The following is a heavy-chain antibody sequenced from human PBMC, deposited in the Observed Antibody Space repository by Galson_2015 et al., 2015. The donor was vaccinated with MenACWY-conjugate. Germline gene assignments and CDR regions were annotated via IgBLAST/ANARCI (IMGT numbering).Heavy chain of an antibody. D-gene: IGHD5-24*01. Sequence: SLRLSCATSGFSFSSYGMHWVRQAPGKGLEWVALISYDGSDKNYADSVKGRFTISRDSSKNTLYLQMDSLRAQDTAAYFCAKTRGRWLLRTVADWGQGTLVTVSS. J-gene: IGHJ4*02. CDR2: ISYDGSDK. CDR1: GFSFSSYG. V-gene: IGHV3-30*18. CDR3: AKTRGRWLLRTVAD.